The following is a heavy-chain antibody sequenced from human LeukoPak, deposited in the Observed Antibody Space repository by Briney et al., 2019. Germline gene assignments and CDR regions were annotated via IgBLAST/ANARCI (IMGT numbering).Heavy chain of an antibody. J-gene: IGHJ4*02. V-gene: IGHV3-23*01. CDR1: GFTFSNYA. D-gene: IGHD2-21*02. CDR2: ITNSGGGT. CDR3: AKKGAVTATGYFDY. Sequence: GGSLRLSCAASGFTFSNYAMSWVRQAPGKGLEWVSGITNSGGGTFYADSVKGRFTISRDNSKNTLYLQMNNLRAEDTAIYYCAKKGAVTATGYFDYWGQGTLVTVSS.